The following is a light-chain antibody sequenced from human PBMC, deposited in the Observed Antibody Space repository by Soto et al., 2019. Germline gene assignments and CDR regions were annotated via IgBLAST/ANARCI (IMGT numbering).Light chain of an antibody. CDR2: GNS. J-gene: IGLJ3*02. CDR1: SSNIGAGYD. CDR3: QFYDSSLSGWG. Sequence: QSALTQPPSVSGAPGQRVTISGTGSSSNIGAGYDVHWYQQLPGTAPKLLIYGNSNRPSGVPDRFSGSKDGTSASLAITGLQAEDEADYYCQFYDSSLSGWGFGGGTKVTVL. V-gene: IGLV1-40*01.